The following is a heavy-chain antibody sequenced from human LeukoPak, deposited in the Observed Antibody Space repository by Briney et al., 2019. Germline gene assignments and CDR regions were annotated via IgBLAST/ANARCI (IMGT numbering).Heavy chain of an antibody. CDR2: IGAGTGAVT. D-gene: IGHD5-12*01. CDR3: AKDIGYGYVF. CDR1: GFTFSSYA. V-gene: IGHV3-23*01. J-gene: IGHJ4*02. Sequence: PGGSLRLSCAASGFTFSSYAMRWVRQAPGKGLQWVSAIGAGTGAVTIYADSVKGRFTISRDNSKNRLYLQMNSLRAEDTAVYYCAKDIGYGYVFWGQGALVTVSS.